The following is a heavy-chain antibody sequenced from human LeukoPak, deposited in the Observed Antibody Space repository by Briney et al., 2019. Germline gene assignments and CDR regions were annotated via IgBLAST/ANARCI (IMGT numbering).Heavy chain of an antibody. CDR1: GGSISSGDYY. CDR2: IYYSGST. CDR3: ARQGITGTLFDY. V-gene: IGHV4-30-4*01. Sequence: SETLSLTCTVSGGSISSGDYYWSWIRQPPGKGLEWIGYIYYSGSTYYNPSLKSRVTISVDRSKNQFSLKLSSVTAADTAVYYCARQGITGTLFDYWGQGTLVTVSS. D-gene: IGHD1-7*01. J-gene: IGHJ4*02.